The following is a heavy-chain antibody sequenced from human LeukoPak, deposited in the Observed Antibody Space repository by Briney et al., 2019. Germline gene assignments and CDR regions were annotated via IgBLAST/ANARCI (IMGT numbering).Heavy chain of an antibody. CDR3: ARDPYCSSTSCYGWFDP. CDR1: GYSFTSYG. CDR2: ISAYNGNT. V-gene: IGHV1-18*01. D-gene: IGHD2-2*01. J-gene: IGHJ5*02. Sequence: ASVKVFCKASGYSFTSYGISWVRQAPGQGLEWMGWISAYNGNTNYAQKLQGRVTMTTDTSTSTAYMELRSLRSDDTAVYYCARDPYCSSTSCYGWFDPWGQGTLVTVSS.